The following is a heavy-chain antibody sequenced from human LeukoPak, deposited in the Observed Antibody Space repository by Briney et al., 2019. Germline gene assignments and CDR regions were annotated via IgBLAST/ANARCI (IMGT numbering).Heavy chain of an antibody. CDR1: GFTFGSYS. V-gene: IGHV3-21*01. J-gene: IGHJ4*02. D-gene: IGHD6-13*01. Sequence: GGSLRLSCAASGFTFGSYSMNWVRQAPGKGLEWVSSISSSSSYIYYADSVKGRFTISRDNAKNSLYLQMNSLRAEDTAVYYCARGRHSSSWHDWGQGTLVTVSS. CDR3: ARGRHSSSWHD. CDR2: ISSSSSYI.